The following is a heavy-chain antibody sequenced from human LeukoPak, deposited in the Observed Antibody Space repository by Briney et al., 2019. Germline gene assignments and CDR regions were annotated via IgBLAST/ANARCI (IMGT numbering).Heavy chain of an antibody. J-gene: IGHJ5*02. CDR2: IYYSGST. V-gene: IGHV4-39*01. D-gene: IGHD6-19*01. CDR1: GGSISSSSYY. CDR3: ARNKEVGSGWYNWFDP. Sequence: PSETLSLTCTVSGGSISSSSYYWGWIRQPPGKGLEWIGSIYYSGSTYYNPSLKSRVTISVDTSKNQFSLKLSSVTAADTAVYYCARNKEVGSGWYNWFDPWGQGTLVTVSS.